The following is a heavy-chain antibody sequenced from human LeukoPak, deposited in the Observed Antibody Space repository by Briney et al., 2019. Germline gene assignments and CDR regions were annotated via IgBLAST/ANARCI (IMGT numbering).Heavy chain of an antibody. J-gene: IGHJ4*02. CDR2: IYYSGST. Sequence: SETLSLTCTVSGGSISSGGYSWSWIRQHPGKGLEWIGYIYYSGSTYYNPSLKSRVTISVDTSKNQFSLKLSSVTAADTAVYYCARVSSSSWYQFDYWGQGTLVTVSS. CDR3: ARVSSSSWYQFDY. D-gene: IGHD6-13*01. V-gene: IGHV4-31*03. CDR1: GGSISSGGYS.